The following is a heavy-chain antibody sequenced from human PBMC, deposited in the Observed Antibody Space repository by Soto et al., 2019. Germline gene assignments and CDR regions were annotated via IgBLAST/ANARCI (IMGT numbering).Heavy chain of an antibody. CDR3: ATDQELFVHPGMVIDYYGMDV. Sequence: QVHLVQSGAEVRKPGSSVKVSCTTSGGTFTSYAVSWVRQVPGQGLQWMGGIIPGFDTTFYAQMFQGRLTTTAYESTNSAYMELRCLRSEYTAVYYCATDQELFVHPGMVIDYYGMDVWGPGTTVTVSS. CDR2: IIPGFDTT. D-gene: IGHD3-16*02. V-gene: IGHV1-69*01. CDR1: GGTFTSYA. J-gene: IGHJ6*02.